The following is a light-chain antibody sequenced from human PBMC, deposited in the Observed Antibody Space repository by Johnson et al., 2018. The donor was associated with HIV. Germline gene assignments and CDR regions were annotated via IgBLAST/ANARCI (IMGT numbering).Light chain of an antibody. Sequence: QSVLTQPPSVSAAPGQKVTISCSGSNSNIGNNYISWYQQLPRTAPKLLIYDTYKRPSGIPDRFSASKSGTSATLGITGLQTGDEADYYCGTWDSSLTAYVFGTGTKFTVL. V-gene: IGLV1-51*01. CDR2: DTY. CDR1: NSNIGNNY. J-gene: IGLJ1*01. CDR3: GTWDSSLTAYV.